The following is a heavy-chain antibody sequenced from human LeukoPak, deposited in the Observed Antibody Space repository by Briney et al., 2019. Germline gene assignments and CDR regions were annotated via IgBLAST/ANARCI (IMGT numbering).Heavy chain of an antibody. D-gene: IGHD5-12*01. CDR1: GGAISSRRYY. J-gene: IGHJ4*02. Sequence: SETLSLTCTVSGGAISSRRYYWGWIRQPPGKGLEWIGSIHSSGSTYNNPSLNSRVTMSVDTSKNQFSLNLTSVTAADTAAYYCTRHPLVAENEPDYWGQGTLVAVSS. CDR3: TRHPLVAENEPDY. CDR2: IHSSGST. V-gene: IGHV4-39*01.